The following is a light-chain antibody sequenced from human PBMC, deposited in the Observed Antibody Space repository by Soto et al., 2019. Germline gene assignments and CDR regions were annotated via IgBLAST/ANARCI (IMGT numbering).Light chain of an antibody. CDR1: VLAKRY. V-gene: IGLV3-27*01. J-gene: IGLJ2*01. CDR2: KDR. Sequence: SYELTQPSSVSVSPGQTARITCSGDVLAKRYARWFQRKPGQAPMLVIYKDRERPSGTPERFSGSSSGTTVTLTISGAQVEDEADYYCYSAADNNPVFGGGTKVTVL. CDR3: YSAADNNPV.